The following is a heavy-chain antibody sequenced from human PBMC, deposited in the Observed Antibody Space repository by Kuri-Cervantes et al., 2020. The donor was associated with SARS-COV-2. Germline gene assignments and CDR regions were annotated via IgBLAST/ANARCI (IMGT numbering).Heavy chain of an antibody. CDR1: GFTFSSYA. D-gene: IGHD3-16*01. J-gene: IGHJ6*02. Sequence: GESLKISCAASGFTFSSYAMSWVRQAPGKGLEWVSAISGSGGSTYYADSVKGRFTISRDNSKNTLYLQMNSLRPEDTGVYYCAKMGDNHSKGDYDNEVWGQGITVTVSS. CDR2: ISGSGGST. V-gene: IGHV3-23*01. CDR3: AKMGDNHSKGDYDNEV.